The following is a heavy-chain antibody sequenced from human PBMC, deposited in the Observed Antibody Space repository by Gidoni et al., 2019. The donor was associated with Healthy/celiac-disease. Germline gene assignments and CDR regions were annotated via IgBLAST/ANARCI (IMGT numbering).Heavy chain of an antibody. V-gene: IGHV3-23*01. CDR2: ISGSGGST. D-gene: IGHD4-17*01. Sequence: EVQLLESGGGLVQPGGSLRLSCAASGFTFSSYAMSWVRQAPGKGLEWVSAISGSGGSTYYADSVKGRFTISRDNSKNTLYLQMNSLRAEDTAVYYCAKADRLQHDYGDEGVPVADYWGQGTLVTVSS. CDR1: GFTFSSYA. J-gene: IGHJ4*02. CDR3: AKADRLQHDYGDEGVPVADY.